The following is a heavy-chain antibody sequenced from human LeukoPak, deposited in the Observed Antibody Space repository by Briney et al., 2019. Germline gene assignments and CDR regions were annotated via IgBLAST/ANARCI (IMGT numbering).Heavy chain of an antibody. CDR1: GFTFSDYS. CDR3: TGQLGSPGYFQH. J-gene: IGHJ1*01. V-gene: IGHV3-21*01. CDR2: IGSTTSYI. D-gene: IGHD3-10*01. Sequence: GGSLRLSCAASGFTFSDYSMNWVRQAPGKGLEWVSSIGSTTSYIYYADSVKGRFIISRDNAKNSLFLQMNNLRAEGTAVYYCTGQLGSPGYFQHCGQGTLVTVSS.